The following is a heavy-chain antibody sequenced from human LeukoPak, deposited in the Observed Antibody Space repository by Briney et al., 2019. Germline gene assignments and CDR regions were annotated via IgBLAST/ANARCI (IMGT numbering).Heavy chain of an antibody. D-gene: IGHD2-8*01. CDR2: ISAYNGNT. CDR1: GYTFTSYG. Sequence: ASVKVSCKASGYTFTSYGISWVRQAPGQGLEWMGWISAYNGNTNYAQKLQGRVTMTTDTSTSTAYMELRSLRSDDTAAYYCASNAAAPDYYYMDVWGKGTTVTVSS. CDR3: ASNAAAPDYYYMDV. J-gene: IGHJ6*03. V-gene: IGHV1-18*01.